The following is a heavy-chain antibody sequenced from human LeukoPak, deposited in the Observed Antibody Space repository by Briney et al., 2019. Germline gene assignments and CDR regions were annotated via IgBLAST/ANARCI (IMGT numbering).Heavy chain of an antibody. J-gene: IGHJ3*02. CDR1: GYTFTSHG. Sequence: ASVKVSCKASGYTFTSHGISWVRQAPGQGLEWMGWISGYNGNTYYAQKVQGRVTMTTDTSTSTAYMEVRSLRSDDTAVYYCARDLHYDTSGYEDDFDIWGQGTMVTVSS. CDR3: ARDLHYDTSGYEDDFDI. V-gene: IGHV1-18*01. CDR2: ISGYNGNT. D-gene: IGHD3-22*01.